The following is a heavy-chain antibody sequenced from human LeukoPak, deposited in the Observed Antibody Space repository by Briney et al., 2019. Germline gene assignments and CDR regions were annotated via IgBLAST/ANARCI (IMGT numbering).Heavy chain of an antibody. J-gene: IGHJ4*02. V-gene: IGHV3-7*01. D-gene: IGHD3-3*01. CDR3: ARVPRRRFLEWLYFDY. Sequence: GGSLRLSCAASGFTFSSYWMSWVRQAPGKGLEWVANIKQDGSEKYYVDSVKGRFTISRDNAKNSLDLQMNSLRAEDTAVYYCARVPRRRFLEWLYFDYWGQGTLVTVSS. CDR2: IKQDGSEK. CDR1: GFTFSSYW.